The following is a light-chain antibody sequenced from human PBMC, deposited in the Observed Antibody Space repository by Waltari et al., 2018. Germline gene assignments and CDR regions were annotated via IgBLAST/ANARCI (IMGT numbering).Light chain of an antibody. CDR2: GAS. Sequence: IVLTQSPGPLSLSPGERATLSSRASQSVGRYLPWYQQKPGQAPRLLIYGASSRATGIPDRFSGSGSGTDFSLTISRLEPEDFAVYYCQNHERLPAMFGQGTKVEIK. V-gene: IGKV3-20*01. CDR1: QSVGRY. J-gene: IGKJ1*01. CDR3: QNHERLPAM.